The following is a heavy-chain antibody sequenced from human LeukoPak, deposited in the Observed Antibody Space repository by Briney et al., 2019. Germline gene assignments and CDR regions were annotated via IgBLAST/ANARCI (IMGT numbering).Heavy chain of an antibody. CDR3: ARDPNSRRWFDY. Sequence: GGSLRLSCAASGFTVSSNYMSWVRQAPGKGLEWVSVIYSGGSTYYADSVKGRFTISRDNSKNTLYLQMNSLRAEDTAVYYCARDPNSRRWFDYWGQGTLVTVSS. V-gene: IGHV3-53*05. CDR1: GFTVSSNY. CDR2: IYSGGST. J-gene: IGHJ4*02. D-gene: IGHD6-13*01.